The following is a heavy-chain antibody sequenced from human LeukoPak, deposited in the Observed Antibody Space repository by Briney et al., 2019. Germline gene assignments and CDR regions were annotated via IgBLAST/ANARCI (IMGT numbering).Heavy chain of an antibody. D-gene: IGHD3-16*01. Sequence: SETLSLTCTVSGGSIRSYYWSWIRQPPGKGLEWIGYIYYSGSTNYNPSLKSRVTMSVDTSKNQFSLKLNSVTAADTAVYYCARVDATIGGKSPDYWGQGTLVTVSS. J-gene: IGHJ4*02. CDR3: ARVDATIGGKSPDY. CDR1: GGSIRSYY. V-gene: IGHV4-59*12. CDR2: IYYSGST.